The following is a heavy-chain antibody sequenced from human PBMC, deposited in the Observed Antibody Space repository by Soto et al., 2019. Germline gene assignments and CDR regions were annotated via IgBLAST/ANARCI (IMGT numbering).Heavy chain of an antibody. CDR1: GGSISSSSYY. Sequence: SETLSLTCTVSGGSISSSSYYWGWIRQPPGKGLEWIGSIYYSGSTYYNPSLKSRVTISVDTSKNQFSLKLSSVTAADTAVYYCARHGSLREQKLAHWGQGTLVTVYS. CDR2: IYYSGST. J-gene: IGHJ4*02. V-gene: IGHV4-39*01. CDR3: ARHGSLREQKLAH. D-gene: IGHD6-13*01.